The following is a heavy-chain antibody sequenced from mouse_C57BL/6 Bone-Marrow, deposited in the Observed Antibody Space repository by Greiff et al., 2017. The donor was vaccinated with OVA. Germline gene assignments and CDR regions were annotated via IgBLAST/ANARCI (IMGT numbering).Heavy chain of an antibody. Sequence: QVQLQQSGAELARPGASVKLSCKASGYTFTSYGISWVKQRTGQGLEWIGEIYPRSGNTYYNEKFKGKATLTAAKSSSTAYMELRSLTSEDSAVYFCARGVDYYGYDEGWSFAYWGQGTLVTVSA. D-gene: IGHD2-2*01. V-gene: IGHV1-81*01. J-gene: IGHJ3*01. CDR1: GYTFTSYG. CDR2: IYPRSGNT. CDR3: ARGVDYYGYDEGWSFAY.